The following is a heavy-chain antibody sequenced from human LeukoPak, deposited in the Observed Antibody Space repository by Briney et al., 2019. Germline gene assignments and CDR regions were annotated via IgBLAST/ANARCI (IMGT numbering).Heavy chain of an antibody. J-gene: IGHJ4*02. CDR1: GFTFSSYS. CDR2: ISSSSSFL. D-gene: IGHD6-19*01. Sequence: GGSLRLSCAASGFTFSSYSMNWVRQAPGKGLEWVSSISSSSSFLYYADSVKGRFTISRDNAKNSLYLQMNSLRAEDTAVYYCARDTTSGCYGQCYCVYGDQGPLVIVSS. V-gene: IGHV3-21*01. CDR3: ARDTTSGCYGQCYCVY.